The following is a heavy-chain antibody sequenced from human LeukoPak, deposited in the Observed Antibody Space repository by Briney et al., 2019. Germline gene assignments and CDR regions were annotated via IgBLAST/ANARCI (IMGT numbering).Heavy chain of an antibody. V-gene: IGHV3-23*01. CDR3: ARVGGWSHYHYYGMDV. CDR1: GFTFSSYA. Sequence: GGSLRLSCAASGFTFSSYAMSWVRQAPGKGLEWVSAISGSGGSTYYADSVKGRFTISRDNSKNSLYLQMNSLRAEDTAVYYCARVGGWSHYHYYGMDVWGQGTTVTVSS. D-gene: IGHD6-19*01. J-gene: IGHJ6*02. CDR2: ISGSGGST.